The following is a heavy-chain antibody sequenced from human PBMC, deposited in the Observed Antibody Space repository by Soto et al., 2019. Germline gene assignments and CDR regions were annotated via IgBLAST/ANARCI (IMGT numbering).Heavy chain of an antibody. CDR3: ARGGGSSTRCDDDC. CDR1: GGTFSSYA. CDR2: IIPIFGTA. V-gene: IGHV1-69*06. D-gene: IGHD2-2*01. J-gene: IGHJ4*02. Sequence: QVQLVQSGAEVKKPGSSVKVSCKASGGTFSSYALSWVRQAPGQGLEWMGGIIPIFGTANYAQKFQGRVTITADTSTSAYYMGLSRKRTEATAVYYEARGGGSSTRCDDDCWGQGTRVTFAS.